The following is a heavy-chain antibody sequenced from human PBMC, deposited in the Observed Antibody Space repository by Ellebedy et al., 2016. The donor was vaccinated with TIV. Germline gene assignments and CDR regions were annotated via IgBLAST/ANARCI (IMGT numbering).Heavy chain of an antibody. D-gene: IGHD1-1*01. CDR1: GFTFSNYG. V-gene: IGHV3-30*03. CDR3: ARDRATTGKMSWYFDY. CDR2: ISYDGKNQ. J-gene: IGHJ4*02. Sequence: GESLKISCAASGFTFSNYGIHWVRQTPDKGLEWVTVISYDGKNQYYTDSVKGRFTISRDDSKNTVYLQMNNLRAEDTAVYYCARDRATTGKMSWYFDYWGQGTLVTVSA.